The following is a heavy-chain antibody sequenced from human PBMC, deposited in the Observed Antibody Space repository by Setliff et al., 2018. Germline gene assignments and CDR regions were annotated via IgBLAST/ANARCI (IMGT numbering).Heavy chain of an antibody. J-gene: IGHJ5*02. D-gene: IGHD3-3*01. CDR1: GYTFTNYA. CDR3: ARDTYIGDFWSGYYIQGRFDP. V-gene: IGHV1-3*01. Sequence: ASVKVSCKASGYTFTNYAIHWVRQAPGQRLGWMGWINAGNGNTKYSQKFQGRVTITRDTSASTAYMELSSLRSEDTAVYYCARDTYIGDFWSGYYIQGRFDPWGQGTLVTVSS. CDR2: INAGNGNT.